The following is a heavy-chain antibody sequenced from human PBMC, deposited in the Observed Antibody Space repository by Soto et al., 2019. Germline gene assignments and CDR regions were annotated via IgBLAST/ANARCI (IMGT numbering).Heavy chain of an antibody. J-gene: IGHJ6*02. CDR1: GFTFSSYS. CDR3: ARGVYDFWSGYYPYYYYYYGMDV. Sequence: GGSLRLSCAASGFTFSSYSMNWVRQAPGKGLEWVSSISSSSYIYYADSVKGRFTISRDNAKNSLYLQMNSLRAEDTAVYYCARGVYDFWSGYYPYYYYYYGMDVWGQGTTVTVSS. CDR2: ISSSSYI. D-gene: IGHD3-3*01. V-gene: IGHV3-21*01.